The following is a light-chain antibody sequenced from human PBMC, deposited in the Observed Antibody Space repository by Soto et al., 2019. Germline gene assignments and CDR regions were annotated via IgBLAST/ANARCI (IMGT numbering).Light chain of an antibody. V-gene: IGKV1-39*01. CDR2: AAS. CDR1: HNIDTY. J-gene: IGKJ5*01. CDR3: QQTYSLPPDIT. Sequence: IQMTQSPSSLSASVGDRVTITCRASHNIDTYLNWYQQKPGKAPILLIYAASSLQSGVPSRSSGIGSGTDFTHTISSRQPEDFATYYCQQTYSLPPDITFGQGTRLDIK.